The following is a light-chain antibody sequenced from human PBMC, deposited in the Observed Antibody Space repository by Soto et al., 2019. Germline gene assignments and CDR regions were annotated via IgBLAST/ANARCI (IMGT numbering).Light chain of an antibody. Sequence: ESVLTQSPGTLSLSPGERATLFCRASQSISNYLAWYQQRPGQSPRLLIYAASIRATGVPDRFSGGGSATDFTLTVSRLEPEDFAVYYCQQYGGSPRTFGQGTKLEIK. CDR3: QQYGGSPRT. J-gene: IGKJ2*01. V-gene: IGKV3-20*01. CDR1: QSISNY. CDR2: AAS.